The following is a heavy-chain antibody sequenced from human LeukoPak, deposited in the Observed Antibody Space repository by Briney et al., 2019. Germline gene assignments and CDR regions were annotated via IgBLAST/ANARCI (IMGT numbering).Heavy chain of an antibody. V-gene: IGHV3-48*01. CDR2: ISFSNSPI. CDR3: ASLGYGAGSYYSDY. D-gene: IGHD3-10*01. J-gene: IGHJ4*02. CDR1: GFAFSRTH. Sequence: GGSLRLSCAASGFAFSRTHMNWVRQAPGKGLEWLSYISFSNSPIYYADSVRGRFTISRDNAKNSVYLQMNGLRAEDTAVYYCASLGYGAGSYYSDYWGQGTLVTVSS.